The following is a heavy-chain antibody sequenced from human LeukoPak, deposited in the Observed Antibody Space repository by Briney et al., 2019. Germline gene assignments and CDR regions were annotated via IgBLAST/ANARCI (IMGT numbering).Heavy chain of an antibody. D-gene: IGHD3-22*01. Sequence: GASVKISCKASGYTFTNYGISWVRQAPGQGLEWMGWISAYNGNTNYAQNFQDRFTMTTDTSTSTAYMELRSLRSDDTAVYYCARDQALTGYYYDSPPGAFDIWGQGTMVTVSS. CDR3: ARDQALTGYYYDSPPGAFDI. CDR1: GYTFTNYG. V-gene: IGHV1-18*01. J-gene: IGHJ3*02. CDR2: ISAYNGNT.